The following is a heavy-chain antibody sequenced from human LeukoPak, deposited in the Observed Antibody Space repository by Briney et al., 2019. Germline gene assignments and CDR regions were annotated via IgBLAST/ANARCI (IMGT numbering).Heavy chain of an antibody. D-gene: IGHD5-18*01. CDR1: GFTFSSYG. Sequence: PGRSLRLSCAASGFTFSSYGMHWVRQAPGKGLEWVAVISYDGSNKYYADSVKGRFTISRDNSKNTLYLQMNSLRAEDTAVYYCAKDRVQLWLQHWGQGTLVTVSS. CDR3: AKDRVQLWLQH. V-gene: IGHV3-30*18. J-gene: IGHJ4*02. CDR2: ISYDGSNK.